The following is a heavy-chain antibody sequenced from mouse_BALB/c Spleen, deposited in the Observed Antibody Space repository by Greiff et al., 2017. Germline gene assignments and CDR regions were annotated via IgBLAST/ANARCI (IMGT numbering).Heavy chain of an antibody. D-gene: IGHD2-2*01. J-gene: IGHJ2*01. CDR1: GFTFSSYT. CDR2: ISSGGSYT. Sequence: EVKLVESGGGLVKPGGSLKLSCAASGFTFSSYTMSWVRQTPEKRLEWVATISSGGSYTYYPDSVKGRFTISRDNAKNTLYLQTSSLKSEDTAMYYCTRGGLRDYFDYWGQGTTLTVSS. CDR3: TRGGLRDYFDY. V-gene: IGHV5-6-4*01.